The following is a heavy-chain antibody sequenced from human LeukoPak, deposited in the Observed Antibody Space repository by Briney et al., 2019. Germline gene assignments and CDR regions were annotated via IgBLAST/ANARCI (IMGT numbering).Heavy chain of an antibody. CDR3: ARDFLAVAGPYYYYYMDV. Sequence: ASVKVSCKASGYTFTGYYMHWVRQAPGQGLEWMGWISPNSGGTNYAQKFQGRVTMTRDTSISTAYMELSRLRSDDTAVYYCARDFLAVAGPYYYYYMDVWGKGTTVTVSS. J-gene: IGHJ6*03. CDR2: ISPNSGGT. D-gene: IGHD6-19*01. CDR1: GYTFTGYY. V-gene: IGHV1-2*02.